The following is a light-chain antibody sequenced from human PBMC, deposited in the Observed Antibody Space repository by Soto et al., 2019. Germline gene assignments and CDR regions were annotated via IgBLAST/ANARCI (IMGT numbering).Light chain of an antibody. V-gene: IGLV6-57*04. CDR3: QSYDSSIVL. J-gene: IGLJ2*01. Sequence: NFMLTQPHSVSESPGKTVTISCTRSSGSIASNYVQWYQQRPGSAPTTVIYEDNQRPSGVPDRFSVSIDSSSNSASLTISGLKTEDAADYYCQSYDSSIVLFGGGTKLTVL. CDR1: SGSIASNY. CDR2: EDN.